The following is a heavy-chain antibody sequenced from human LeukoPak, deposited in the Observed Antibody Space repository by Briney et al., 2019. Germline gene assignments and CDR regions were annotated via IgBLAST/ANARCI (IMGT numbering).Heavy chain of an antibody. D-gene: IGHD3-9*01. CDR2: INSDGSSI. J-gene: IGHJ3*02. V-gene: IGHV3-74*01. CDR3: ARAYYFGAFDI. Sequence: GGSLRLSCAASGFTFSTYWMHWVRQAPGKGLVWVSRINSDGSSIDYADSVKGRFTISRDNSKNTLYLQMNSLRAEDTAVYYCARAYYFGAFDIWGQGTMVTVSS. CDR1: GFTFSTYW.